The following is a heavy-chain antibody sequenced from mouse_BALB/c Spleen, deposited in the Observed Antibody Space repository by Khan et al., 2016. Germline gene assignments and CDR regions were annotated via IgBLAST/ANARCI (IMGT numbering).Heavy chain of an antibody. D-gene: IGHD2-2*01. CDR3: ARGAMVTTGWYFDV. CDR1: GYTFTNSE. J-gene: IGHJ1*01. V-gene: IGHV9-1*02. Sequence: QFQLVQSGPELKKPGETVKISCKASGYTFTNSEMNWVKQAPGKGLKWVGWINTYTGEPTYAVGFKGRFAFSLETSASTAYLEINNLKNEDMTTYFCARGAMVTTGWYFDVWGAGTTVTVSS. CDR2: INTYTGEP.